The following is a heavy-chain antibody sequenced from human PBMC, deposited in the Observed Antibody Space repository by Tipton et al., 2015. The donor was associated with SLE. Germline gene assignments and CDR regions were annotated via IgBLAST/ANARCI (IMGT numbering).Heavy chain of an antibody. Sequence: SLRLSCAASGFTFSTYSMHWVRQAPGKGLEWVAFIRYDGSEKYYADSVKGRFTISGDSSKDTLYLQMNSLRIDDTAVYYCARDLPRFGGYFDYWGQGTLVTVSS. CDR1: GFTFSTYS. V-gene: IGHV3-30*02. CDR3: ARDLPRFGGYFDY. D-gene: IGHD3-16*01. J-gene: IGHJ4*02. CDR2: IRYDGSEK.